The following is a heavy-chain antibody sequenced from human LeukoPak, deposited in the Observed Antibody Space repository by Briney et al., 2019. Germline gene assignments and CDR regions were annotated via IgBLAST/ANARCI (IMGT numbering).Heavy chain of an antibody. J-gene: IGHJ1*01. Sequence: ASVKVSCTASEYTFTAYYMHWVRQAPGQGLEWMGWINPNSGGTNYAQKFQGRVTMTRDTSISTAYMELSRLRSDDTAVYYCAREDYGDYSVYFQHWGQGTLVTVSS. CDR1: EYTFTAYY. CDR2: INPNSGGT. V-gene: IGHV1-2*02. CDR3: AREDYGDYSVYFQH. D-gene: IGHD4-17*01.